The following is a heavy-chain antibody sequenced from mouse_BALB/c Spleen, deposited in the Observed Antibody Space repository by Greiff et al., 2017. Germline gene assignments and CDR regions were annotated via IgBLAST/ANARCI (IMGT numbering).Heavy chain of an antibody. J-gene: IGHJ3*01. CDR3: ARRNYYGNSWFAY. D-gene: IGHD2-1*01. CDR1: GFNFKDYY. Sequence: VQLQQSGAELVRPGALVKLSCKASGFNFKDYYMHWVKQRPEQGLEWIGWIDPENGNTKYDPKFQGKAIITADTSSNTAYLQLSSLTSEDTAVYYCARRNYYGNSWFAYWGQGTLVTVSA. CDR2: IDPENGNT. V-gene: IGHV14-1*02.